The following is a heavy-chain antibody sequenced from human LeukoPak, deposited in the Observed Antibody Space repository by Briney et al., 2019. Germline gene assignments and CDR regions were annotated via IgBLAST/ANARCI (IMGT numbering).Heavy chain of an antibody. Sequence: RRSLRLSCAASGFNLSSYGMHWVRPAPGKGLGWVADILYEGSNKYYTDSVKGRFTISRDHSKNTLYLQMNSLRAEDTAVYYCAKDDIAVAGTAYYYYGRDVWGQGTTVSVPS. CDR2: ILYEGSNK. V-gene: IGHV3-30*18. D-gene: IGHD6-19*01. CDR3: AKDDIAVAGTAYYYYGRDV. J-gene: IGHJ6*02. CDR1: GFNLSSYG.